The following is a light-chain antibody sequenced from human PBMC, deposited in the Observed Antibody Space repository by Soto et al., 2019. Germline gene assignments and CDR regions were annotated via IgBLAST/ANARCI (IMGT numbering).Light chain of an antibody. J-gene: IGLJ2*01. Sequence: QAVVTQPPSVSGAPGQRVTISCTGSSPNIGAGYDVHWYQQLPGTAPKLLIYGNSNRPSGVPDRFSGSKSGTSASLAITGLQAEDGAYYYCQSYDSSLSVVFGGGTKVTVL. CDR3: QSYDSSLSVV. CDR2: GNS. CDR1: SPNIGAGYD. V-gene: IGLV1-40*01.